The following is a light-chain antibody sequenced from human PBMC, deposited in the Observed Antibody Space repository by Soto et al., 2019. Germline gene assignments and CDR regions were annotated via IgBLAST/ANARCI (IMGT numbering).Light chain of an antibody. CDR1: QSVSSNY. V-gene: IGKV3-20*01. CDR2: GAS. CDR3: QQYSSSPLT. Sequence: EIVLTQSPDTLSLSPGERATLSCRASQSVSSNYLAWYQQKPGQAPRLLISGASSRPTGLPDRFSGGGSGTAFTLTISRLEPEDFAVYYCQQYSSSPLTFGGGTKVEIK. J-gene: IGKJ4*01.